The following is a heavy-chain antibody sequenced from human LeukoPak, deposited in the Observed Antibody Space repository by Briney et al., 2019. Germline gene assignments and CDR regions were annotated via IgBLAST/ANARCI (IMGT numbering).Heavy chain of an antibody. CDR2: ISAYNGDT. D-gene: IGHD2-2*01. Sequence: GASVKVSCKASGYTLTTYSISWVRQAPGQGLEWMGWISAYNGDTNYAQKFQGRVSMTTDTSTSTAYMELRSLRSDDTAVYYCARDFESRSSTNCYALFDYWGQGTLVTVSS. CDR3: ARDFESRSSTNCYALFDY. V-gene: IGHV1-18*01. CDR1: GYTLTTYS. J-gene: IGHJ4*02.